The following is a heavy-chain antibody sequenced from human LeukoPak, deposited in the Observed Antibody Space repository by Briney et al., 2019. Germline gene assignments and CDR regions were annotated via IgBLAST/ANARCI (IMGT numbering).Heavy chain of an antibody. CDR2: ISDSGGST. CDR1: GFTFSSPW. CDR3: AKLPGRAADY. V-gene: IGHV3-23*01. Sequence: GGSLRLSCAASGFTFSSPWMHWVRQAPGKGLEWVSGISDSGGSTYYADSVKGRFTISRDNSKNTLYLQMNSLRAEDTAVYYCAKLPGRAADYWGQGTLVTVSS. J-gene: IGHJ4*02.